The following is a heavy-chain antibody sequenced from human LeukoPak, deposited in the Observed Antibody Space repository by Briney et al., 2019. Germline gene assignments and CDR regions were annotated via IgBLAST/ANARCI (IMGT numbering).Heavy chain of an antibody. J-gene: IGHJ4*02. Sequence: PGGSLRLSCAASGLTFTKYWIHWVRQAPGEGLVWVSRINTDGTTITYADSVKGRFTISRDNAKNTAYLQMNSLRVEDTAVYYCGNHDYSDYYGGQGTVVTVSA. D-gene: IGHD4-11*01. CDR3: GNHDYSDYY. CDR2: INTDGTTI. V-gene: IGHV3-74*01. CDR1: GLTFTKYW.